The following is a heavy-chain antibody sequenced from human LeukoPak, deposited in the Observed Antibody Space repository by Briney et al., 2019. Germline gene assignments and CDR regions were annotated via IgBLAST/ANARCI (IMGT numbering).Heavy chain of an antibody. J-gene: IGHJ4*02. CDR3: ATGYSSTWYYFDY. CDR2: IYHSGST. CDR1: GDSISSYY. Sequence: SETLSLTCTVSGDSISSYYWSWIGQPPGKGVEGIGYIYHSGSTNYNPSLKRRVTISADTSKDQFSLKLASVTAADTAVYYCATGYSSTWYYFDYWGQGTLVTVSS. D-gene: IGHD6-13*01. V-gene: IGHV4-59*01.